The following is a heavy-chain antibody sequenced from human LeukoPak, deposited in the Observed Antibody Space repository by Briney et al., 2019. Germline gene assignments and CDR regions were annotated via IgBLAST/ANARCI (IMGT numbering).Heavy chain of an antibody. V-gene: IGHV4-39*01. D-gene: IGHD3-10*01. CDR2: IYYSGST. Sequence: SETLSLTCTVSGGSISSSSYYWGWIRQPPGKGLEWIGSIYYSGSTYYNPSLKSRVTISVDTSKNQFSLRLTSVTAADTAVYSCARHRYGERYYFDYWGQGTLVTVSS. J-gene: IGHJ4*02. CDR3: ARHRYGERYYFDY. CDR1: GGSISSSSYY.